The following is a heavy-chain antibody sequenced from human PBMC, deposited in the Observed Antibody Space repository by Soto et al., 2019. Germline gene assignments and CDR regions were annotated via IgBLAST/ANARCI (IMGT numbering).Heavy chain of an antibody. CDR2: IYPGDSDT. J-gene: IGHJ5*02. V-gene: IGHV5-51*01. D-gene: IGHD2-2*02. CDR1: GYSFTSYW. CDR3: ARGGYCSSTSCHKGGFNWFDP. Sequence: GESLKISCKGSGYSFTSYWIGWVRQMPGKGLEWMGIIYPGDSDTRYSPSFQGQVTISADKSISTAYLQWSSLKASDTAMYYCARGGYCSSTSCHKGGFNWFDPWGQGTLVTVSS.